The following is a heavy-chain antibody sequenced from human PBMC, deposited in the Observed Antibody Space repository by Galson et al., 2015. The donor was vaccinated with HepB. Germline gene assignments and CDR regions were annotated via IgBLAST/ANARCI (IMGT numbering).Heavy chain of an antibody. CDR3: ARDLYSKRYDSGGFDF. CDR2: IWYDGSNK. Sequence: SLRLSCAASGFTFSTYAMHWVRQAPGKGLEWVAVIWYDGSNKYYGDSVKGRFTISRDNSKNTLYLQMSSLRAEDTAVYYCARDLYSKRYDSGGFDFWGQGTLVTVSS. D-gene: IGHD3-22*01. J-gene: IGHJ4*02. V-gene: IGHV3-33*01. CDR1: GFTFSTYA.